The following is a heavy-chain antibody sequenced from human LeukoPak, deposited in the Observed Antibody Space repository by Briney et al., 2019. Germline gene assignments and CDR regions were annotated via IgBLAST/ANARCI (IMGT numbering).Heavy chain of an antibody. CDR3: AREPNYDSSGYGRDY. V-gene: IGHV3-74*01. Sequence: GGSLRLSCAASGLTFSNYWMHWVRQAPGKGLVWVSRINSDGSSTTYADSVKGRFTISRDNAKNTLYLQMNSLRAEDTAVYYCAREPNYDSSGYGRDYWGQGTLVTVSS. J-gene: IGHJ4*02. CDR2: INSDGSST. D-gene: IGHD3-22*01. CDR1: GLTFSNYW.